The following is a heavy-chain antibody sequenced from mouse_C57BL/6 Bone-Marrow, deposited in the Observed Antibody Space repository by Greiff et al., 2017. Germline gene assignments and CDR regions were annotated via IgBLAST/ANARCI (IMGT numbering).Heavy chain of an antibody. Sequence: QVQLQQPGTELVKPGASVKLSCKASGYTFTSYWMHWVKQRPGQGLEWIGEIYPRSGNTYYNEKFKGKATLTADKSSSTAYMELRSLTSEDSAVYFCAREDYGNYEAWFAYWGQGTLVTVSA. V-gene: IGHV1-53*01. CDR2: IYPRSGNT. J-gene: IGHJ3*01. CDR1: GYTFTSYW. D-gene: IGHD2-1*01. CDR3: AREDYGNYEAWFAY.